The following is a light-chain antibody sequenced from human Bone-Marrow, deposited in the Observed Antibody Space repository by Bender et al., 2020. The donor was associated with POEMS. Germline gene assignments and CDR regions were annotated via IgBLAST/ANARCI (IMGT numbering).Light chain of an antibody. Sequence: QSALTQPASVSGSPGQSITISCTGTSSDIGSYNYVSWYQQHPGKAPKLMIFEVNKRPSGVSNRFSGSKSGNTASLTISGLQDADEADYYCCSYTGSTTSVLFGGGTKLSVL. CDR2: EVN. V-gene: IGLV2-23*02. J-gene: IGLJ2*01. CDR3: CSYTGSTTSVL. CDR1: SSDIGSYNY.